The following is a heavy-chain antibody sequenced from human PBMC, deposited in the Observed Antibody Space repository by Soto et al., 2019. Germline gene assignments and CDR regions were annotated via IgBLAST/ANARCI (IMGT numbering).Heavy chain of an antibody. CDR3: ARGDTYYDILTGDYYYYYYMDV. CDR2: MNPNSGNT. CDR1: GYTFTSYD. D-gene: IGHD3-9*01. J-gene: IGHJ6*03. V-gene: IGHV1-8*01. Sequence: ASVKVSCKASGYTFTSYDINGVRQATGQGLEWMGWMNPNSGNTGYAQKFQGRVTMTRNTSISTAYMELSSLRSEDTAVYYCARGDTYYDILTGDYYYYYYMDVWGKGTTVTVSS.